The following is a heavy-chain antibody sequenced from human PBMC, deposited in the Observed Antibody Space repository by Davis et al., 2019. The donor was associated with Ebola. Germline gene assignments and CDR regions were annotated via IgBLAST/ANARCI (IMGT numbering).Heavy chain of an antibody. CDR2: IIPILGIA. CDR1: GGTFSSYA. V-gene: IGHV1-69*04. CDR3: ARAVAQYYYESSGYRVYYGMDV. Sequence: SVKVSCKASGGTFSSYAISWVRQAPGQGLEWMGRIIPILGIANYAQKFHGRVTITRDTSASTAYMELSSLRSEDTAVYYCARAVAQYYYESSGYRVYYGMDVWGQGTTVTVSS. D-gene: IGHD3-22*01. J-gene: IGHJ6*02.